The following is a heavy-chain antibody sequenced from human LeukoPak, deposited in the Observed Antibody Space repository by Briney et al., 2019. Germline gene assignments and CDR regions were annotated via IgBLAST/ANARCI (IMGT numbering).Heavy chain of an antibody. CDR1: GGTFSSYA. D-gene: IGHD3-10*01. CDR2: IIPIFGTA. Sequence: SVKVSCKASGGTFSSYAISWVRQAPGQGLEWMGGIIPIFGTANYAQKFQGRVTITADESTSTAYMWLRSLRSEDTAVYFCASGGSGSSVYYFEYWGRGNLVTVSS. J-gene: IGHJ4*02. V-gene: IGHV1-69*13. CDR3: ASGGSGSSVYYFEY.